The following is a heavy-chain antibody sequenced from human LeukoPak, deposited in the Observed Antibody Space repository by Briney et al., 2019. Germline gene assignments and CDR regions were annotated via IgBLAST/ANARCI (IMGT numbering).Heavy chain of an antibody. CDR1: GGSISSYY. Sequence: PPETLSLTCTVSGGSISSYYWSWIRQPPGKGLEWIGYIYYSGSTNYNPSLKSRVTISVDTSKNQFSLKLSSVTAADTAVYYCARVAYGDYTYYYYYMDVWGKGTTVTVSS. CDR2: IYYSGST. V-gene: IGHV4-59*01. D-gene: IGHD4-17*01. CDR3: ARVAYGDYTYYYYYMDV. J-gene: IGHJ6*03.